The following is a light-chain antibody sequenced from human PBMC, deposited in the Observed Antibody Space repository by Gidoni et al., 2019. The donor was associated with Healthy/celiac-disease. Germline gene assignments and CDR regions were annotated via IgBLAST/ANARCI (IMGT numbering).Light chain of an antibody. V-gene: IGKV4-1*01. CDR3: QQYYSTPIT. Sequence: DIVMTQSPDSMAVSLGERATINCKSSQSVLYSSNNKNYLAWYQQKPGQPPKQLIYLAYAREAGVPDRYSGSGSGRDFTLTISSLQAEDVAVYYCQQYYSTPITFGQXTRLEIK. CDR2: LAY. J-gene: IGKJ5*01. CDR1: QSVLYSSNNKNY.